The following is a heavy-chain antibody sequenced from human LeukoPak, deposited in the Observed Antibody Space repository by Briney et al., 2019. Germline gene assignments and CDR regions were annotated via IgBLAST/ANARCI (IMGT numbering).Heavy chain of an antibody. D-gene: IGHD4-17*01. Sequence: SVKVSCKASGGTFSSYAISWVQQAPGQGLEWMGRIIPILGIANYAQKFQGRVTITADKSTSTAYMELSSLRSEDTAVYYCARGVTDIDYGDYLYYYFDYWGQGTLVTVSS. CDR2: IIPILGIA. J-gene: IGHJ4*02. CDR1: GGTFSSYA. V-gene: IGHV1-69*04. CDR3: ARGVTDIDYGDYLYYYFDY.